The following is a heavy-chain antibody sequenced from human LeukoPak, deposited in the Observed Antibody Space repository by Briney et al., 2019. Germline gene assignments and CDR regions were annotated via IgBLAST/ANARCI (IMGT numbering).Heavy chain of an antibody. V-gene: IGHV3-30-3*01. CDR3: ARTLVVVMYYGMDV. CDR2: ISYDGSNK. J-gene: IGHJ6*02. Sequence: GGSLRLSCAASGFTFSSYAMHWVRQAPGKGLEWVSVISYDGSNKYYADSVKGRFTISRDNSKNTLYLQMNSLRAEDTAVYYCARTLVVVMYYGMDVWGQGTTVTVSS. CDR1: GFTFSSYA. D-gene: IGHD3-22*01.